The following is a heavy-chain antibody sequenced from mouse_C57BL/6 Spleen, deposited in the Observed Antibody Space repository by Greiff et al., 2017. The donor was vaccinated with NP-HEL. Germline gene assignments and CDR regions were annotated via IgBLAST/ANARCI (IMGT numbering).Heavy chain of an antibody. J-gene: IGHJ3*01. V-gene: IGHV1-64*01. Sequence: VQLQQPGAELVKPGASVKLSCKASGYTFTSYWMHWVKQSPGQGLEWIGMIHPNSGSTNYNEKFKSKATLTVDKSSSTAYMQLSSLTSEDSAVYYCARADYDSSTWFAYWGQGTLVSVSA. CDR2: IHPNSGST. CDR1: GYTFTSYW. D-gene: IGHD1-1*01. CDR3: ARADYDSSTWFAY.